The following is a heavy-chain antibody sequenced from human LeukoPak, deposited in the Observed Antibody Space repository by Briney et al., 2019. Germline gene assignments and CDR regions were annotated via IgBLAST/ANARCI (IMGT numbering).Heavy chain of an antibody. Sequence: PERSLRLSCVVSGFTFSTYGMHWVRQAPGKGLEWVAVISNDGSNRYYVESVKGRFTISRDNSKNTLYLQMNSLRLEDTAVYYCAKDSGWELLAGVFDYWGQGTLDTVSS. D-gene: IGHD1-26*01. J-gene: IGHJ4*02. CDR2: ISNDGSNR. V-gene: IGHV3-30*18. CDR1: GFTFSTYG. CDR3: AKDSGWELLAGVFDY.